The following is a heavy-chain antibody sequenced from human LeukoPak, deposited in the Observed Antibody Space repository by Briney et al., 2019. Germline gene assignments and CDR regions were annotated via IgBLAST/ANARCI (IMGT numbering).Heavy chain of an antibody. CDR3: AKVTGTLGN. D-gene: IGHD1-1*01. CDR2: IQYDGSKK. V-gene: IGHV3-30*02. Sequence: GGSLRLSCVASGFTFSSNGVHWVRQAPGKGLEWVTFIQYDGSKKYYADSVKGRFTISRDNSKNTLYLQMNSLTADDTAIYYCAKVTGTLGNWGQGTLVTVSS. CDR1: GFTFSSNG. J-gene: IGHJ4*02.